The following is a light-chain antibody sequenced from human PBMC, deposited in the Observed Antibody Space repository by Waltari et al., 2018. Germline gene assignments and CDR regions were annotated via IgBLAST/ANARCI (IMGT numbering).Light chain of an antibody. CDR2: AAS. J-gene: IGKJ1*01. Sequence: DIQMTQSPSSLSASVGDRVTITCRASQSIGTYLNWYQHKPERATELLIYAASTLQGGVPSRFRCSGSETHCTLAISSLQREDFATYDCQQSYTTPRTFGQGTKVEIK. CDR1: QSIGTY. V-gene: IGKV1-39*01. CDR3: QQSYTTPRT.